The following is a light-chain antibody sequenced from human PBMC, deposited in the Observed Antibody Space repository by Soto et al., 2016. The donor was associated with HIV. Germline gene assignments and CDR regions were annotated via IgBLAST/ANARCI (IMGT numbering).Light chain of an antibody. V-gene: IGKV1-33*01. CDR1: LDITNR. J-gene: IGKJ4*01. Sequence: IQMTQSPSSLSASVGDRVTITCQANLDITNRVNWYQQKLGKPPKLLIHDASNLETGIPSRFSGGGSGTHFTFTISSLQPEDIGTYYCQHFDNPPLAFGRGTKGGD. CDR2: DAS. CDR3: QHFDNPPLA.